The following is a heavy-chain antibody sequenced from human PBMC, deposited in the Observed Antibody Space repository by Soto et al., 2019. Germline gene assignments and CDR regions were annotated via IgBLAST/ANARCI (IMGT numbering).Heavy chain of an antibody. CDR3: ARGMTTVTTLDY. V-gene: IGHV1-2*04. CDR2: INPNSGGT. D-gene: IGHD4-4*01. Sequence: VASVKVSCKASGYTFTGYYMHWVRQAPGQGLEWMGWINPNSGGTNYAQKFQGWVTMTRDTSISTAYMELSRLRSDDTAVYYCARGMTTVTTLDYWGQGTLVTVSS. J-gene: IGHJ4*02. CDR1: GYTFTGYY.